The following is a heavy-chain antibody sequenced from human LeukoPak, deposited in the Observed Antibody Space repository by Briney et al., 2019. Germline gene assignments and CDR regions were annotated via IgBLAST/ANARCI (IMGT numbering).Heavy chain of an antibody. Sequence: PGRSLRLSCAASRFTFDDYAMHWVRQAPGKGLEWVSGISWNSGSIGYADSVKGRFTISRDNAKNSLYLQMNSLRAEDTALYYCAKDVSGHFDYWGQGTLVTVSS. CDR2: ISWNSGSI. CDR1: RFTFDDYA. V-gene: IGHV3-9*01. J-gene: IGHJ4*02. D-gene: IGHD6-19*01. CDR3: AKDVSGHFDY.